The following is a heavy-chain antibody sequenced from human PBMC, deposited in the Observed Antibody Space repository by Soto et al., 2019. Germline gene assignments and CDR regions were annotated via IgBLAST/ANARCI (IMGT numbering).Heavy chain of an antibody. D-gene: IGHD3-10*01. CDR2: IWYDGSNK. Sequence: QVQLVESGGGVVQPGRSLRLSCAASGFTFSSYGMHWVRQAPGKGLEWVAVIWYDGSNKYYADSVKGRFTISRDNSKNPLYLQMNSLRAEDTAVYYCARAVSGSLALDYWGQGTLVTVSS. J-gene: IGHJ4*02. CDR1: GFTFSSYG. CDR3: ARAVSGSLALDY. V-gene: IGHV3-33*01.